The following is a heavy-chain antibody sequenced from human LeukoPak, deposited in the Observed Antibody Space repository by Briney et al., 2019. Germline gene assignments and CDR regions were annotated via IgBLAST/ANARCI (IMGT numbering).Heavy chain of an antibody. CDR3: ARDGVVFGYYFDY. J-gene: IGHJ4*02. CDR1: GFTFSSYA. D-gene: IGHD3-10*01. Sequence: PGGSLRLSCAASGFTFSSYAMHWVRQAPGKGLEWVAVISYDGSNKYYADSVKGRFTISRDNSKNTLYLQMNSLRAEDTAVYYCARDGVVFGYYFDYWGQGTLVTVSS. V-gene: IGHV3-30*04. CDR2: ISYDGSNK.